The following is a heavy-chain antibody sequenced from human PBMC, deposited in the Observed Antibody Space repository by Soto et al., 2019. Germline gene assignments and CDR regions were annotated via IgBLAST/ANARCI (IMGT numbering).Heavy chain of an antibody. V-gene: IGHV1-2*02. CDR2: INPNSGGT. D-gene: IGHD3-22*01. Sequence: ASVKVSCKASGYTFTGYYMHWVRQAPGQGLEWMGWINPNSGGTNYAQKFQGRVTMTRDTSISTAYMELSRLRSDDTAVYYCARGIRRTYYDSSGYYYVGVWGQGTLVTVSS. J-gene: IGHJ4*02. CDR1: GYTFTGYY. CDR3: ARGIRRTYYDSSGYYYVGV.